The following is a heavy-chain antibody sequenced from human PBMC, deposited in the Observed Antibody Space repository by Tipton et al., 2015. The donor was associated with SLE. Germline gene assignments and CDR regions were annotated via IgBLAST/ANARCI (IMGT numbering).Heavy chain of an antibody. V-gene: IGHV3-23*01. Sequence: SLRLSCAASGFTVSSNYMSWVRQAPGKGLEWVSAISGSGGSTYYADSVKGRFTISRDNSKNTLYLQMNSLRAEDTAVYYCAKAIGSHWYFDLWGRGTLVTVSS. CDR1: GFTVSSNY. CDR2: ISGSGGST. CDR3: AKAIGSHWYFDL. D-gene: IGHD3-22*01. J-gene: IGHJ2*01.